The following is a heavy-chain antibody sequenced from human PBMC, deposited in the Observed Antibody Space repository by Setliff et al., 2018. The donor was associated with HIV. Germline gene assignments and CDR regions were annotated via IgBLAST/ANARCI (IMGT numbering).Heavy chain of an antibody. V-gene: IGHV3-15*01. D-gene: IGHD3-10*01. Sequence: LRLSCAASGFSFSDAWMSWVRQAPGKGLEWVGRIKSKSDGETTDYAAPVKGRFTISRDDSKNTFYLQMNSLESGDTAVYYCVRGSRRLYAFDIWGPGTMVTVSS. CDR2: IKSKSDGETT. CDR1: GFSFSDAW. CDR3: VRGSRRLYAFDI. J-gene: IGHJ3*02.